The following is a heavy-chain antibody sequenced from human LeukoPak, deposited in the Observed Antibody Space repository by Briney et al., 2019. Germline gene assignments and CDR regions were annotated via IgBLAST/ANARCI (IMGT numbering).Heavy chain of an antibody. CDR3: AKDGRIAAAGTHYFDY. Sequence: GGSLRLSCAASGFTFSSYAMSWVRQAPGKGLEWVSAISGSGGSTYYADSVKGRFTISRDNSKNTLYLQMNSLRAEDTAVYYCAKDGRIAAAGTHYFDYWGQGTLVTVSS. CDR2: ISGSGGST. V-gene: IGHV3-23*01. J-gene: IGHJ4*02. D-gene: IGHD6-13*01. CDR1: GFTFSSYA.